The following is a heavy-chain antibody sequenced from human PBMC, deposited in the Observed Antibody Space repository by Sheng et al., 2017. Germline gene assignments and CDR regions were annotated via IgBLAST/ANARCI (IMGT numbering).Heavy chain of an antibody. Sequence: QVQLVQSGAEVKKPGSSVKVSCKASGGTFSSYTISWVRQAPGQGLEWMGRIIPILGIANYAQKFQGRVTITADKSTSTAYMELSSLRSEDTAVYYCASSSSEQQYRNWFDPWGQGTLVTVSS. CDR1: GGTFSSYT. D-gene: IGHD6-13*01. J-gene: IGHJ5*02. V-gene: IGHV1-69*02. CDR3: ASSSSEQQYRNWFDP. CDR2: IIPILGIA.